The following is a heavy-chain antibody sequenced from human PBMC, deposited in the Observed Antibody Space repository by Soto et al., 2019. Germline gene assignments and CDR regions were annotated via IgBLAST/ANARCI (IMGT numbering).Heavy chain of an antibody. CDR2: IYSGGST. D-gene: IGHD2-15*01. CDR3: AKDDGYCSGGSCYPYWDY. CDR1: GFTVSSNY. J-gene: IGHJ4*02. V-gene: IGHV3-66*01. Sequence: GGSLRLSCAASGFTVSSNYMSWVRQAPGKGLEWGSVIYSGGSTYYADSVKGRFTISRDNSKNTLYLQMNSLRAEDTAVYYCAKDDGYCSGGSCYPYWDYWGQGTLVTVSS.